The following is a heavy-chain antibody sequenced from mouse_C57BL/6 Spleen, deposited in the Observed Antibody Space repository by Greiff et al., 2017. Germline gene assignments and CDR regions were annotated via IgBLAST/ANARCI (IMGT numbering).Heavy chain of an antibody. V-gene: IGHV1-55*01. D-gene: IGHD1-1*01. CDR2: IYPGSGST. Sequence: QVQLQQPGAELVKPGASVKMSCKASGYTFTSYWITWVKQRPGQGLEWIGDIYPGSGSTNYNEKFKSKATLTVDTSSSTAYMQLSSLTSEDAAVYYCARWGLLLRYFDVWGTGTTVTVSS. J-gene: IGHJ1*03. CDR3: ARWGLLLRYFDV. CDR1: GYTFTSYW.